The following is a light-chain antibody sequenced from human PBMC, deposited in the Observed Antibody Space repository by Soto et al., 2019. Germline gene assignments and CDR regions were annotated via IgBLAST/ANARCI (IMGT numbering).Light chain of an antibody. CDR1: SSNIGAGYD. CDR3: QTYDSSLYGYV. J-gene: IGLJ1*01. Sequence: QSVLTQPPSVSGAPGQSVTISCTWSSSNIGAGYDVHWYQQLPRTAPKLLIYANNNRPSGVPDRFSGSKSGTSASLAITGLQAEDEADYYCQTYDSSLYGYVFGSGTKLTVL. V-gene: IGLV1-40*01. CDR2: ANN.